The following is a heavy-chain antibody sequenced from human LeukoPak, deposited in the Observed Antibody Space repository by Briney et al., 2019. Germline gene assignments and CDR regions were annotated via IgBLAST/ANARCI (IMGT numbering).Heavy chain of an antibody. J-gene: IGHJ4*02. CDR2: IYHNGKT. CDR3: ARASEGIGFFDY. D-gene: IGHD2-2*03. V-gene: IGHV4-59*01. Sequence: SETLSLTCTVSGGSFSNDYWSWIRQPPGKGLEWIGYIYHNGKTNYNPSLTSRLTISLDTSKTQSSLNLISMTAADTAIYYCARASEGIGFFDYWGQGILVTVSS. CDR1: GGSFSNDY.